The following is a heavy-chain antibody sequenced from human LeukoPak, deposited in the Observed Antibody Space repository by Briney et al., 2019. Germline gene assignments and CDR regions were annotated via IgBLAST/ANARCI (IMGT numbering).Heavy chain of an antibody. V-gene: IGHV3-23*01. CDR1: GFTFSSYA. CDR2: ILDSGYST. D-gene: IGHD3-3*01. CDR3: AKDFDFWSGQHY. J-gene: IGHJ4*02. Sequence: GGSLRLSCAASGFTFSSYAMSWVRQAPGKGLEWVSGILDSGYSTYYANSVKGRFTISRDNSNNTLYLQMNSLRAEDTAVYYCAKDFDFWSGQHYWGQGTLVTVSS.